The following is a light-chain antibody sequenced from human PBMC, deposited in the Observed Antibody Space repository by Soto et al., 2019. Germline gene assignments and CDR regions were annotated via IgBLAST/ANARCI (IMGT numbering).Light chain of an antibody. Sequence: EIVLTQSPATLSLSPGERATLSCRASQSVSSFLAWYQQKPGQAPRLLIYDASNRAPGIPARFSGSGSGTDFTLTISSLEPEDFAVYYCQQRSDWPPVFGGGTKVEIK. CDR3: QQRSDWPPV. V-gene: IGKV3-11*01. J-gene: IGKJ4*01. CDR2: DAS. CDR1: QSVSSF.